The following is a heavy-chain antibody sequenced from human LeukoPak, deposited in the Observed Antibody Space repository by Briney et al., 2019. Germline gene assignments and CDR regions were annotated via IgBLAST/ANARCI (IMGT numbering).Heavy chain of an antibody. D-gene: IGHD6-13*01. V-gene: IGHV3-30*18. Sequence: PGGSLRLSCAASGFTFSTYGIHWVRQAPGKGLEWVAVISYDGSNKYYADSVKGRFTISRDNSKNTLYLQMNSLRAEDTAVYCCAKGRGSIAAGGSDYWGQGTLVTVSS. CDR3: AKGRGSIAAGGSDY. CDR1: GFTFSTYG. CDR2: ISYDGSNK. J-gene: IGHJ4*02.